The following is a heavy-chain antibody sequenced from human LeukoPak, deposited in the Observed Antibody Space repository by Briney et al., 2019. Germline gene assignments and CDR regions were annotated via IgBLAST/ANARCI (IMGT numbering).Heavy chain of an antibody. D-gene: IGHD6-19*01. V-gene: IGHV6-1*01. J-gene: IGHJ4*02. Sequence: SQTFSLTCAISGGSVSSNSAAWNWIRQSPSRGLEWLGRTYYRSKWYNDYAVSVKSRITINPDTSKNQFSLQLNSVSLEDTAVYYCARESITVAGFDYWGQGTLVTVSS. CDR3: ARESITVAGFDY. CDR1: GGSVSSNSAA. CDR2: TYYRSKWYN.